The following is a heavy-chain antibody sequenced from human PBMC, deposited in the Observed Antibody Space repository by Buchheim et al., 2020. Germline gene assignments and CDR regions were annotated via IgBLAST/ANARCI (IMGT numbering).Heavy chain of an antibody. CDR2: IYSGGST. J-gene: IGHJ6*02. Sequence: EVQLVESGGGLVQPGGSLRLSCAASGFTVSSNYMSWVRQAPGKGLEWVSVIYSGGSTYYADSVKGRFTISRDNSKNTLYLQMNSLRAEDTAVYYCARDVVVVVAATHSRDYYYYGMDVWGQGTT. CDR3: ARDVVVVVAATHSRDYYYYGMDV. CDR1: GFTVSSNY. D-gene: IGHD2-15*01. V-gene: IGHV3-66*01.